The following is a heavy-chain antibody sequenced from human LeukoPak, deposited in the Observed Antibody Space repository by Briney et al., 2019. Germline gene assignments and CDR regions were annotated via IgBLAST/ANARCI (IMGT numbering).Heavy chain of an antibody. CDR3: AKDVEDGYFY. V-gene: IGHV3-23*01. D-gene: IGHD5-24*01. CDR2: LSASGSST. CDR1: GFTFSNYA. Sequence: GGSLRLSCAASGFTFSNYAMSWVRQAPGKGLEWVSGLSASGSSTYYADSVKGRFTISRDNSKNTLYLQMNSLRAEDTAVYYCAKDVEDGYFYWGQGTLVTVSS. J-gene: IGHJ4*02.